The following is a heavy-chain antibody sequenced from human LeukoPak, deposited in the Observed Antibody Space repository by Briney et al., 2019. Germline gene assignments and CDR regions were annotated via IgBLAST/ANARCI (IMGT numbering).Heavy chain of an antibody. J-gene: IGHJ4*02. CDR2: ISAYNGDT. CDR1: GYIFASYG. D-gene: IGHD3-10*01. CDR3: ARDTALIITPGGPDY. Sequence: ASVKVSCKASGYIFASYGISWVRQAPGQGLGWMGWISAYNGDTKYAQNLQGRVTLTTDTSTGTAYMELRSLTSDDTALYYCARDTALIITPGGPDYWRRGTLITVSS. V-gene: IGHV1-18*01.